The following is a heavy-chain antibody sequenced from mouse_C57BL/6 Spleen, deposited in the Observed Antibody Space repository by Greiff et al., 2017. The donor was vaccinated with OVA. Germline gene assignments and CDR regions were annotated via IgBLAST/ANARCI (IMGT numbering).Heavy chain of an antibody. V-gene: IGHV1-82*01. Sequence: QVQLKQSGPELVKPGASVKISCKASGYAFSSSWMNWVKQRPGKGLEWIGRIYPGDGDTNYNGKFKGKATLTADKSSSTAYIQLSSLTSDDSSVYFCARYYGSSYNYFDYWGQGTTLTVSS. D-gene: IGHD1-1*01. CDR2: IYPGDGDT. CDR1: GYAFSSSW. CDR3: ARYYGSSYNYFDY. J-gene: IGHJ2*01.